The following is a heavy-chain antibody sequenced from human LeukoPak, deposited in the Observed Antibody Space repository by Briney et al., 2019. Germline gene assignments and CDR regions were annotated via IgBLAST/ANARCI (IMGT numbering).Heavy chain of an antibody. CDR2: ISAYNGNT. CDR3: ARAMPGPHYDYVWGSYRIIYYFDY. J-gene: IGHJ4*02. V-gene: IGHV1-18*01. CDR1: GYTFTSYG. D-gene: IGHD3-16*02. Sequence: ASVKVSCKASGYTFTSYGISWVRQAPGQGLEWMGWISAYNGNTNYAQRLQGRVTMTTDTSTSTAYMELRSLRSDDTAVYYCARAMPGPHYDYVWGSYRIIYYFDYWGQGTLVTVSS.